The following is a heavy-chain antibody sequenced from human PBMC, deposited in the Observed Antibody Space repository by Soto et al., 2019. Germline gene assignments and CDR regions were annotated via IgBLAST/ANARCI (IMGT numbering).Heavy chain of an antibody. CDR3: TRHDPGSDPSV. CDR1: GGSITNSY. D-gene: IGHD3-10*01. CDR2: IYSSGGA. J-gene: IGHJ4*02. Sequence: QVQLQESGPGLVKPSETLSLTCTVSGGSITNSYWGWIRQPPGKGLEWIGYIYSSGGANYYPSLKSRVSISLDTSKNQFSLKLGSVTAAGTAVYYCTRHDPGSDPSVGGQGILVTVSS. V-gene: IGHV4-4*08.